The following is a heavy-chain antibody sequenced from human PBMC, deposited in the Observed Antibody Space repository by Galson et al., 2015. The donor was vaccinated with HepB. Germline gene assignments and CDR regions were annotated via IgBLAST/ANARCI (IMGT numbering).Heavy chain of an antibody. CDR2: ISSSGSTI. CDR1: GFTFSDYY. D-gene: IGHD5-18*01. J-gene: IGHJ6*03. Sequence: SLRLSCAASGFTFSDYYMSWIRQAPGKGLEWVSYISSSGSTIYYADSVKGRFTISRDNAKNSLYLQMNSLRAEDTAVYYCARDTFAMVAYYYYYYYMDVWGKGTTVTVSS. V-gene: IGHV3-11*01. CDR3: ARDTFAMVAYYYYYYYMDV.